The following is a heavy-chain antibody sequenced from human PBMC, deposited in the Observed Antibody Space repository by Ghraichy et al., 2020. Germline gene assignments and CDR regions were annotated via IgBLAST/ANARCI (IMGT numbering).Heavy chain of an antibody. CDR2: IIPSGST. CDR3: ARGTATASWFLVF. V-gene: IGHV4-34*01. CDR1: GGSLSGYF. J-gene: IGHJ4*02. Sequence: SETLSLTCAVYGGSLSGYFWSWIRKPPGKGLEWIGEIIPSGSTNYNPSLKSRLTISVDTSKNQFSLKLTSLTAADTAVYYCARGTATASWFLVFWGQGTLVTVSS. D-gene: IGHD6-13*01.